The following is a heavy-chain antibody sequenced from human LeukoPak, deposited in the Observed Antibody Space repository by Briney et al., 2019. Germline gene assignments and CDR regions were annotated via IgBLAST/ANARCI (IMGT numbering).Heavy chain of an antibody. V-gene: IGHV1-46*01. CDR3: AREAGGYKRFDY. J-gene: IGHJ4*02. CDR2: ISPSGDST. D-gene: IGHD5-24*01. Sequence: GASVEVPCKASGYTFSNYYMHWVRQAPGQGLEWVGLISPSGDSTDYSQKFQGRITMTRDTSTSTIYMELNSLESEDTAVYYCAREAGGYKRFDYWGQGTLVTVSS. CDR1: GYTFSNYY.